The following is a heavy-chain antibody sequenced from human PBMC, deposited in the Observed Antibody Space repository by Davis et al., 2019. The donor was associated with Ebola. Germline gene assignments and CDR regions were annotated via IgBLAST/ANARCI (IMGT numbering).Heavy chain of an antibody. D-gene: IGHD3-22*01. J-gene: IGHJ6*02. CDR2: INHSGST. CDR1: GGSFSGYY. CDR3: ARTYYYDSSGYYLYYYYGMDV. V-gene: IGHV4-34*01. Sequence: PSETLSLTCAVYGGSFSGYYWSWIRQPPGKGLEWIGEINHSGSTKYNPSLKSRVTISVDTSKNQFSLKLSSVTAADTAVYYCARTYYYDSSGYYLYYYYGMDVWGQGTTVTVSS.